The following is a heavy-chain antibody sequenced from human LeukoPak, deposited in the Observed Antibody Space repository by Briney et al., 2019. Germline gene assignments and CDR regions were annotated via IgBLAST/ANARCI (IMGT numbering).Heavy chain of an antibody. Sequence: PSETLSLTCDVSGYSISNDYYWGWIRQPPGKGLEWIGSIYHTGSSYYNPSLKSRVAISVDTSKNELFLKMRSVTAADTAVYYCARGGIDVAVYFDFWGRGTLVTVSS. CDR1: GYSISNDYY. D-gene: IGHD6-19*01. CDR2: IYHTGSS. J-gene: IGHJ4*02. CDR3: ARGGIDVAVYFDF. V-gene: IGHV4-38-2*01.